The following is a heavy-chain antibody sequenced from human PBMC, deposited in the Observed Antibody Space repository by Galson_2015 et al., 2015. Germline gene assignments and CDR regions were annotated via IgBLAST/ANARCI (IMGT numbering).Heavy chain of an antibody. CDR1: GFTFSTYE. D-gene: IGHD5-24*01. CDR2: IISSGRTM. V-gene: IGHV3-48*03. CDR3: ARDQRGYRMWDY. Sequence: SLRLSCAASGFTFSTYEMNWVRQAPGKGLEWLSNIISSGRTMDYADSVKGRFTISRDNAKNSLYLQMNSLRAEDTAVYYCARDQRGYRMWDYWGQGTLVTVSS. J-gene: IGHJ4*02.